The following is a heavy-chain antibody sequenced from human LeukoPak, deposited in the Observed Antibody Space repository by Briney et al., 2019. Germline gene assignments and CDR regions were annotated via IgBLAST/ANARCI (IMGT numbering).Heavy chain of an antibody. CDR1: GGSISSGGYS. D-gene: IGHD3-10*01. CDR3: ARAVFGAWFGELSGPWFDP. Sequence: SETLSPTCAVSGGSISSGGYSWSWIRQPPGKGLEWIGYIYHSGSTYYNPSLKSRVTISVDRSKNQFSLKLSSVTAADTAVYYCARAVFGAWFGELSGPWFDPWGQGTLVTVSS. J-gene: IGHJ5*02. V-gene: IGHV4-30-2*01. CDR2: IYHSGST.